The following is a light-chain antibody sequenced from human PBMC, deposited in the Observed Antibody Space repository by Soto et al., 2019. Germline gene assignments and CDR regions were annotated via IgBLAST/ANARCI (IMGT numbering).Light chain of an antibody. J-gene: IGKJ1*01. V-gene: IGKV3-20*01. CDR1: QIVTSNY. Sequence: EIVLTQSPGTLSSSPGERATPSCRASQIVTSNYLAWYQQKRGQAPRLLIWGASIRATGLPDRFSGGGSGTDFTLTISRLEAEDFAVYYCQQYGSSPGTFGQGTKVDIK. CDR2: GAS. CDR3: QQYGSSPGT.